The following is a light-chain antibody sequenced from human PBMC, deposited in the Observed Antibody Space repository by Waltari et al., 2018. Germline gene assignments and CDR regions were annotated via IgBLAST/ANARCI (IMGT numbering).Light chain of an antibody. CDR3: QMYVRLPVT. Sequence: EIVLTQSPGTLALSPGERATLSCRASQSVGRALAWYQQKPGQAPRLLIYDASSRATGISDKFSGSGSGTDFSLTISRVEPEDCAVYLCQMYVRLPVTFGQGTKVEVK. V-gene: IGKV3-20*01. CDR2: DAS. J-gene: IGKJ1*01. CDR1: QSVGRA.